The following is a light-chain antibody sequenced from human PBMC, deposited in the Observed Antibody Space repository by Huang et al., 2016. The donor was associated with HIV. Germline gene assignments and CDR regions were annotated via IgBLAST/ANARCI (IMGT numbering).Light chain of an antibody. J-gene: IGKJ4*01. CDR2: ETS. CDR3: QQYDKWPPGLT. V-gene: IGKV3D-15*01. Sequence: EIMMTQSPATLSVSPGGRATLSCRARQNVRNNLAWYQQKTGQAPRLLIYETSTRASGIPARFSGSGSTTEFTLTISGLQSEDCAIYYCQQYDKWPPGLTFGGGTKVEI. CDR1: QNVRNN.